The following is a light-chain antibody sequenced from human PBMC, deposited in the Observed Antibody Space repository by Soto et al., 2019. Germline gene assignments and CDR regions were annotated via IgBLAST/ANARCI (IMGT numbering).Light chain of an antibody. Sequence: QSALTQPPSASGSPGQSVTISCTGTSTDVGGYNYVSWYQQHPGKAPKLMIYEVNKRPSGVPDRFSGSKSGNTASLTVSGLLAEDEADYYCSSYADSNNVLFGGGTKLTVL. CDR2: EVN. CDR1: STDVGGYNY. V-gene: IGLV2-8*01. J-gene: IGLJ2*01. CDR3: SSYADSNNVL.